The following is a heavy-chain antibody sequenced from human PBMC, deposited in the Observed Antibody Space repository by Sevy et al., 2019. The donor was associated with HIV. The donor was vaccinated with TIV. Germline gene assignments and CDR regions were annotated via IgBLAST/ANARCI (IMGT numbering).Heavy chain of an antibody. CDR2: INSDGSST. CDR1: GFTFSSYW. V-gene: IGHV3-74*01. Sequence: GGSLRLSCAASGFTFSSYWMHWVRQAPGKGLVWVSRINSDGSSTRYADSVKGRFTISRDNAKNTLYLQMNSLRAEDTAVYYCARVYSSGWYCGYFDYWGQGTLVTVSS. CDR3: ARVYSSGWYCGYFDY. J-gene: IGHJ4*02. D-gene: IGHD6-19*01.